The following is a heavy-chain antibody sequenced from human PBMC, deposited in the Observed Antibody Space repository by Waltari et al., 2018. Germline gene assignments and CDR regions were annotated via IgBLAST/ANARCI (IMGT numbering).Heavy chain of an antibody. D-gene: IGHD2-2*02. Sequence: EWMGGINPIFGTANYEQKFQGGVTITADESTSTTYMGLSSLRAEDTAVDYCARTPPLGYCSRTSCYIFDYWGQGTLVTVSS. V-gene: IGHV1-69*01. CDR3: ARTPPLGYCSRTSCYIFDY. J-gene: IGHJ4*02. CDR2: INPIFGTA.